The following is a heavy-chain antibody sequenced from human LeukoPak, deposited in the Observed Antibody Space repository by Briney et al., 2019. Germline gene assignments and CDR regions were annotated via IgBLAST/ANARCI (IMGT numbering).Heavy chain of an antibody. Sequence: ASVKVSCKASGYTFTSYGISWVRQAPGQGLECMGWSSAYNGNTNYAQKLQGRVTMTTDTSTSTAYMELRSLRSDDTAVYYCARDQHAYCSGGSCYADYWGQGTLVTVSS. CDR2: SSAYNGNT. D-gene: IGHD2-15*01. CDR1: GYTFTSYG. CDR3: ARDQHAYCSGGSCYADY. V-gene: IGHV1-18*01. J-gene: IGHJ4*02.